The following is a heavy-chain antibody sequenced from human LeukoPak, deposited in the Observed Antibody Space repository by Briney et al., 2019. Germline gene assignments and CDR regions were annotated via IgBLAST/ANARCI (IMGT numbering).Heavy chain of an antibody. J-gene: IGHJ4*02. CDR1: GFLFSDHW. V-gene: IGHV3-7*01. CDR2: IKQDGSEK. Sequence: GGSLRLSCEASGFLFSDHWMSWVRQAPGKGLEWVANIKQDGSEKYYVDSLKGRSTISRDNAKNSLYLQMNSLRAEDTAVYYCARRSHRYYYDSSGIGYWGQGTLVTVSS. D-gene: IGHD3-22*01. CDR3: ARRSHRYYYDSSGIGY.